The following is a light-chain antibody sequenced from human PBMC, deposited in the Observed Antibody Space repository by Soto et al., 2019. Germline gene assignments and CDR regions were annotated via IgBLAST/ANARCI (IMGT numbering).Light chain of an antibody. J-gene: IGKJ4*01. CDR1: QSVSSSY. CDR2: GPS. V-gene: IGKV3-20*01. CDR3: QQYDTSPLT. Sequence: DIVLTQSPGTLSLSPGERATLSCRASQSVSSSYLAWYQQKPGQAPRLLIYGPSNRATGIPDRFSGSGSATDFTLTISRLEPEDFAVYYCQQYDTSPLTFGGGNKV.